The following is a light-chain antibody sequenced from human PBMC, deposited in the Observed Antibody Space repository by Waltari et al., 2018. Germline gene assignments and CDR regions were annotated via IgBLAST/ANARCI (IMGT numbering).Light chain of an antibody. V-gene: IGLV2-14*03. CDR3: SSYTSTSTYV. Sequence: QSALTQPASVSGSPGQSITISCTGTSSDIGGYNYVSWYQQHPGKGPKLMIYDVNTRPSGVSNRFSGSKSGNTASLTISGLQAEDEADYYCSSYTSTSTYVFGGGTKVTVL. CDR2: DVN. J-gene: IGLJ1*01. CDR1: SSDIGGYNY.